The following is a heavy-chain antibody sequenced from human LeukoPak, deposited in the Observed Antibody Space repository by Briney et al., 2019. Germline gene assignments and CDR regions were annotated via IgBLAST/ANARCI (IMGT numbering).Heavy chain of an antibody. V-gene: IGHV1-18*01. J-gene: IGHJ5*02. CDR1: GYTFTSYG. D-gene: IGHD1/OR15-1a*01. CDR3: ARGGEQEGWFDP. Sequence: ASVKVSCKASGYTFTSYGISWVRQAPGQGLEWMGWISTYNGNTNYAQKLQGRVTMTTDTSTTKAYMELRSLRSDDTAVYYCARGGEQEGWFDPWGQGTLVTVSS. CDR2: ISTYNGNT.